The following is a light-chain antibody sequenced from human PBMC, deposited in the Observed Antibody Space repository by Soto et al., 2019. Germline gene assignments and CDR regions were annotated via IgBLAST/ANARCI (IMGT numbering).Light chain of an antibody. J-gene: IGKJ1*01. CDR3: HQYGGSPEWT. CDR1: QSVSSTY. V-gene: IGKV3-20*01. CDR2: GAS. Sequence: EIVLTQSPGTLSLSPGERATLSCRISQSVSSTYFAGYQQKPGQAPRVLIYGASSRATGIPARFSGSGSGTDFTLTISRLEPEDFAVYYCHQYGGSPEWTFGQGTKVEIK.